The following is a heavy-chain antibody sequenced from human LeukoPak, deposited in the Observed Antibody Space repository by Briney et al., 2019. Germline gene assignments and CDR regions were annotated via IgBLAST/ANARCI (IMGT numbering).Heavy chain of an antibody. CDR2: IYTSGST. Sequence: SETLSLTCTVSGGSISSGSYYWSWIRQPAGKGLEWIGRIYTSGSTNYNTSLKSRVTISVDTSKNQFSLKLSSVTAADTAEYYCARDSSSSGYFQHWGQGTLVTVSS. CDR1: GGSISSGSYY. D-gene: IGHD6-6*01. J-gene: IGHJ1*01. V-gene: IGHV4-61*02. CDR3: ARDSSSSGYFQH.